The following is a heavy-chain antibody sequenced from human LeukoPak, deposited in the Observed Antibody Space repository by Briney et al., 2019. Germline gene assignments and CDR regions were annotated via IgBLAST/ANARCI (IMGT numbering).Heavy chain of an antibody. CDR3: AREYHYYDSSGHASGFDY. J-gene: IGHJ4*02. CDR2: INPNSGGT. CDR1: GCTFTGYY. V-gene: IGHV1-2*06. D-gene: IGHD3-22*01. Sequence: ASVKVSCKASGCTFTGYYMHWVRQAPGQGLEWMGRINPNSGGTNYAQKFQGRVTMTRDTSISTAYMELSRLRSDDTAVYYCAREYHYYDSSGHASGFDYWGQGTLVTVSS.